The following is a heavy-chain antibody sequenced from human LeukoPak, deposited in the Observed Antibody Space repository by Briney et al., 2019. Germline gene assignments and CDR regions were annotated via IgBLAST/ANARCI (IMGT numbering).Heavy chain of an antibody. CDR2: INHSGST. D-gene: IGHD6-19*01. Sequence: SETLSLTCTVSGGSISSYYWSWIRQPPGKGLEWIGEINHSGSTNYNPSLKSRVTISVDTSKNQFSLKLSSVTAADTAVYYCARVMQHGSGWYFPYYYYYIDVWGKGTTVTVSS. CDR3: ARVMQHGSGWYFPYYYYYIDV. J-gene: IGHJ6*03. V-gene: IGHV4-34*01. CDR1: GGSISSYY.